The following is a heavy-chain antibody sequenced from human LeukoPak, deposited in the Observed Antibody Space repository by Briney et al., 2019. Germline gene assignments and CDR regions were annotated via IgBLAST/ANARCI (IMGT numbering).Heavy chain of an antibody. V-gene: IGHV3-74*01. CDR3: ARGAFYFDY. CDR2: INSDGSNT. D-gene: IGHD1-26*01. J-gene: IGHJ4*02. Sequence: GGSLRLSCAASGFTFRSYWMHWVRQAPGKGLVWVSHINSDGSNTDYADSVKGRFTISRDNAKNTLYLQMNSLRAEDTAVYYCARGAFYFDYWGQGTLVTVSS. CDR1: GFTFRSYW.